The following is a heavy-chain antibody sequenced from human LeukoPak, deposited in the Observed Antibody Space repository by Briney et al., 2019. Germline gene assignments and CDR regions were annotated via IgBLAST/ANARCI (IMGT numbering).Heavy chain of an antibody. V-gene: IGHV3-48*03. CDR2: ISASGSTL. CDR3: ARDGSSGLFDY. D-gene: IGHD6-25*01. J-gene: IGHJ4*02. CDR1: GFTFSNYE. Sequence: PGGSLRLSCAASGFTFSNYEMNWVRQAPGKGLEWVSYISASGSTLFYADSVRGRFTISRDNAKNSLYLQMNSLRAEDTAVYYCARDGSSGLFDYWGQGTLVTVSS.